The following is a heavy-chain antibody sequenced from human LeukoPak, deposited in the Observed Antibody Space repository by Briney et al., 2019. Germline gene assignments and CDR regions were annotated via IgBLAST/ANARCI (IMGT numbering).Heavy chain of an antibody. Sequence: GGSLRLSCAASGFTFSNYGMHWVRQAPGKGLEWEAVISNDGNNKYYADSVKGRFTISRDNSKTTLYLQMNSLRAEDTAVYYCAKDRGFLQLYGMDVWGQGTTVTVSS. J-gene: IGHJ6*02. CDR1: GFTFSNYG. CDR2: ISNDGNNK. CDR3: AKDRGFLQLYGMDV. V-gene: IGHV3-30*18. D-gene: IGHD4-11*01.